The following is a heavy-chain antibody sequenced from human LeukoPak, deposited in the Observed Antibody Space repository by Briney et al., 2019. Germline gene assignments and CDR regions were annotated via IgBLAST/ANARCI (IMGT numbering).Heavy chain of an antibody. Sequence: PSQTLSLTCSVSGGSINGGSYYWSWIRQPAGKPLEWIGHIFTTGSTSYNPSLRTRVTISEDSSKDQFSLNLKSVTAADTAVYYCARGRGYYGSGSYLGGYWFDPWGQGTLVTVSS. J-gene: IGHJ5*02. CDR3: ARGRGYYGSGSYLGGYWFDP. D-gene: IGHD3-10*01. CDR1: GGSINGGSYY. CDR2: IFTTGST. V-gene: IGHV4-61*09.